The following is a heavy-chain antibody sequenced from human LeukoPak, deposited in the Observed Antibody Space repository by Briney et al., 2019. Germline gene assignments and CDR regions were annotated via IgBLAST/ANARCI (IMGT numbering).Heavy chain of an antibody. CDR3: ARHGEAVAAPDY. V-gene: IGHV4-34*01. D-gene: IGHD2-15*01. CDR1: GGSFSGYY. CDR2: INHSGRT. Sequence: SETLSLTCAVYGGSFSGYYWSWIRQPPGKGLEWIGEINHSGRTNYNPSLKSRVTISVDTSKNQFSLKLSSVTAADTAVYYCARHGEAVAAPDYWGQGTLVTVSS. J-gene: IGHJ4*02.